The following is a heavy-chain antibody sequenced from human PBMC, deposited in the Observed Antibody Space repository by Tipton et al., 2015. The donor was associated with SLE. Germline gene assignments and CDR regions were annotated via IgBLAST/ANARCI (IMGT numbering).Heavy chain of an antibody. CDR3: AKDKLVAAAD. CDR2: ISYDGSNK. CDR1: GFTFSSYA. V-gene: IGHV3-30-3*01. J-gene: IGHJ4*02. Sequence: SLRLSCAASGFTFSSYAMHWVRQAPGKGLEWVAVISYDGSNKYYADSVKGRFTISRDNSKNTLYLQMNSLRAEDTAVYYCAKDKLVAAADWGQGTLVTVSS. D-gene: IGHD6-13*01.